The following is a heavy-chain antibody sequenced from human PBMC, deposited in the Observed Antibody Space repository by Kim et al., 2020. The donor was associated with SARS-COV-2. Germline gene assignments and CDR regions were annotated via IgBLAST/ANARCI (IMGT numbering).Heavy chain of an antibody. V-gene: IGHV3-33*01. CDR1: GFTFSSYG. J-gene: IGHJ4*02. Sequence: GGSLRLSCVASGFTFSSYGMHWVRQAPGKGLEWVAVIGYDGSNKYYADSVKGRFTISRDNPKNTLYLQMNSLRAEDTAVYYCARVARSAYCSGGSCYTDYWGQGTLVTVSS. CDR2: IGYDGSNK. CDR3: ARVARSAYCSGGSCYTDY. D-gene: IGHD2-15*01.